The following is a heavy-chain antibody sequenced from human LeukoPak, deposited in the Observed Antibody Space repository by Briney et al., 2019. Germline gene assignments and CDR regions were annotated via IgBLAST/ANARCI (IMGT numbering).Heavy chain of an antibody. CDR3: ARASGSGWEFDF. J-gene: IGHJ4*02. CDR1: GFTVSSTY. D-gene: IGHD6-19*01. V-gene: IGHV3-53*01. CDR2: IYSGGST. Sequence: SGGSLRLSCAASGFTVSSTYMSWVRKAPGKGLEWVSVIYSGGSTSYADSVRDRFTTPRDNSKNTLDLQMNSLRAEDTAVYFCARASGSGWEFDFWGQGTLVTVSS.